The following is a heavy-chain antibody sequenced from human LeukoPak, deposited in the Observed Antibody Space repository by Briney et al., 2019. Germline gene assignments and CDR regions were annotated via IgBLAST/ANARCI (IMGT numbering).Heavy chain of an antibody. CDR1: GFTFSSYG. CDR2: IRYDGSNK. J-gene: IGHJ6*03. V-gene: IGHV3-30*02. Sequence: PGRSLRLSCAASGFTFSSYGMHWVRQAPGKGLEWVAFIRYDGSNKYYADSVKGRFTISRDNAKNSLYLQMNSLRAEDTAVYYCARDRGVVYYYMDVWGKGTTVTVSS. D-gene: IGHD3-10*01. CDR3: ARDRGVVYYYMDV.